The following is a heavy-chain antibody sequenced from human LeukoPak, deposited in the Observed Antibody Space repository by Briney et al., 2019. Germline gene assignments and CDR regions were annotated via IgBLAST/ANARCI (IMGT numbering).Heavy chain of an antibody. CDR3: ARGGSYYIY. D-gene: IGHD1-26*01. V-gene: IGHV3-21*01. CDR2: ISSSSSDI. J-gene: IGHJ4*02. Sequence: GGSLRLSCAASGFTFSSYSMNWVRQAPGKGLEWVSFISSSSSDIYYADSVKGRFTISRDNAKNSHYLQMNSLRAEDTAVYYCARGGSYYIYWGQGTLVTVSS. CDR1: GFTFSSYS.